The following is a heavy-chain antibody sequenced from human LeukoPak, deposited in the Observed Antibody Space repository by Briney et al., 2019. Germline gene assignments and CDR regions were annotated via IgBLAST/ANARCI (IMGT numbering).Heavy chain of an antibody. D-gene: IGHD6-19*01. CDR3: AKEGYSSGWGAFDI. J-gene: IGHJ3*02. CDR2: ISYDGSNK. V-gene: IGHV3-30*18. Sequence: PGGSLRLSCAASGFTFSSYGMHWVRQAPGKGLEWVAVISYDGSNKYYADSVKGRFIISRDNSKNTLYLQMNSLRAEDTAVYYCAKEGYSSGWGAFDIWGQGTMVTVSS. CDR1: GFTFSSYG.